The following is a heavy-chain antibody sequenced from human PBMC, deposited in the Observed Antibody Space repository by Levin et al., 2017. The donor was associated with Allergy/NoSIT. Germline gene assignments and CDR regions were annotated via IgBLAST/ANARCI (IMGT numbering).Heavy chain of an antibody. V-gene: IGHV1-2*02. CDR2: INPNSGGT. CDR3: ARGQSADYYDSSGYYYHDY. Sequence: GLEWMGWINPNSGGTNYAQKFQGRVTMTRDTSISTAYMELSRLRSDDTAVYYCARGQSADYYDSSGYYYHDYWGQGTLVTVSS. D-gene: IGHD3-22*01. J-gene: IGHJ4*02.